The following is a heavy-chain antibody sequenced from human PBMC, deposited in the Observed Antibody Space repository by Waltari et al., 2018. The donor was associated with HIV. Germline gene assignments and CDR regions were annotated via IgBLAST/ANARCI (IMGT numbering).Heavy chain of an antibody. CDR3: ATLPYGGRWY. V-gene: IGHV4-34*01. CDR2: INHSGSI. J-gene: IGHJ4*02. Sequence: AGLLQPSETLSLTCAVYGGSFSGYQWSWIRQPPGKGLEWIGEINHSGSINSNPSLKSRVTISVDTSKNQFSLKLSSVTAADTAVYYCATLPYGGRWYWGQGTLVTVSS. CDR1: GGSFSGYQ. D-gene: IGHD2-15*01.